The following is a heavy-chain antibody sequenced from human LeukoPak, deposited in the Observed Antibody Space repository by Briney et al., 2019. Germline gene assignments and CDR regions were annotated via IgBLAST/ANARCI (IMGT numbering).Heavy chain of an antibody. J-gene: IGHJ4*02. D-gene: IGHD2-21*02. V-gene: IGHV1-58*01. CDR1: GFIFTSSA. CDR2: IVVGSGNT. CDR3: AADSAAYCDGDCYSD. Sequence: ASVKVSCKASGFIFTSSAVQWVRQAHGQRLGWIGWIVVGSGNTNYAQKFQERVTVTRDMSTSTAYMELSSLRSEDTAVYYCAADSAAYCDGDCYSDWGQGTLVTVSS.